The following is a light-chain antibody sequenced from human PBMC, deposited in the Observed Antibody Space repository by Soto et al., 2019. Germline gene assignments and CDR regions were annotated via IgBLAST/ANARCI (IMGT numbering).Light chain of an antibody. CDR2: GAS. CDR3: QQYGTSPPFT. V-gene: IGKV3-20*01. CDR1: QSVSSTY. Sequence: EIVLTQSPGTLSLSPGERATLSCRASQSVSSTYLAWYQQKPGQAPRVLVYGASNRATGIPDRFSGSGSGTDFTLIISRLEPEDFAVYFCQQYGTSPPFTFGQGTK. J-gene: IGKJ2*01.